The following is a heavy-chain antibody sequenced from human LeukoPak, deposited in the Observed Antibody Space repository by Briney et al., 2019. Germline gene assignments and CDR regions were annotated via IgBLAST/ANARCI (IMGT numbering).Heavy chain of an antibody. D-gene: IGHD3-10*01. CDR3: ARGGRGSDWFDP. V-gene: IGHV3-43*02. Sequence: GGSLRLSCAASGFTFDIYAIHWVRQAPGKGLEWVSLISGDGGSTYYADSMKGRFTISRDSAKNTLYLQMNSLRAEDTAVYYCARGGRGSDWFDPWGQGTVVPVSS. CDR2: ISGDGGST. J-gene: IGHJ5*02. CDR1: GFTFDIYA.